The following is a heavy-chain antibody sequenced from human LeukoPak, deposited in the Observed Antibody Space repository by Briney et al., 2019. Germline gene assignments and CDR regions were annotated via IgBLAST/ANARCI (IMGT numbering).Heavy chain of an antibody. CDR3: VRDKGGGHYYP. J-gene: IGHJ3*01. D-gene: IGHD3-22*01. CDR1: GFTLSDHY. V-gene: IGHV3-72*01. CDR2: TRNKARSYTT. Sequence: GGSLRLSCAASGFTLSDHYMDWVRQAPGKGLEWIGLTRNKARSYTTDYAASVKGRFTISRDDSKNSLDLQMNSLKTGDAAVYFCVRDKGGGHYYPWGQGTMVTVSS.